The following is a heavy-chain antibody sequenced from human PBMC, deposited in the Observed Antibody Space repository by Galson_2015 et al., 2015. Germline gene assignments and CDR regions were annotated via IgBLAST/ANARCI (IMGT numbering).Heavy chain of an antibody. Sequence: SVKVSCKASGFTFTSYFMHWVRQAPGQGLEWMGLINPSGDSATYAQRFQGRVTMTRDTSTSTVYMQLGSLRSEDTAVYYCARAGREDFFDIWGQGTVVTVSS. CDR2: INPSGDSA. D-gene: IGHD3-3*01. CDR1: GFTFTSYF. J-gene: IGHJ3*02. V-gene: IGHV1-46*01. CDR3: ARAGREDFFDI.